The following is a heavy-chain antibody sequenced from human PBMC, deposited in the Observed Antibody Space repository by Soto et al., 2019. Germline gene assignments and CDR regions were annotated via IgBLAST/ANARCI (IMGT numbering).Heavy chain of an antibody. CDR2: INYSGST. CDR3: ARSHMVFYGMDV. Sequence: SETLSLTCTVSGGSISSGTYYWVWIRQPPGKGLERIANINYSGSTYYNPSLKSRVTISVDTSKNQFSLKLSSVTAADTAVYYCARSHMVFYGMDVWGQGTTVTVSS. D-gene: IGHD3-10*01. CDR1: GGSISSGTYY. V-gene: IGHV4-39*01. J-gene: IGHJ6*02.